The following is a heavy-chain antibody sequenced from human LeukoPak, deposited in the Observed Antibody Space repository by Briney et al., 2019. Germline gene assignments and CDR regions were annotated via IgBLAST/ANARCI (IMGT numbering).Heavy chain of an antibody. J-gene: IGHJ4*02. V-gene: IGHV3-48*01. CDR2: ISSSSSTI. D-gene: IGHD1-26*01. CDR3: AKEAPQLGATCFDY. Sequence: PGGSLRLSCAASGFTFSSYSMNWVRQAPGKGLEWVSYISSSSSTIYYADSVKGRFTISRDNSKNTLYLQMNSLRAEDTAVYYCAKEAPQLGATCFDYWGQGTLVTVSS. CDR1: GFTFSSYS.